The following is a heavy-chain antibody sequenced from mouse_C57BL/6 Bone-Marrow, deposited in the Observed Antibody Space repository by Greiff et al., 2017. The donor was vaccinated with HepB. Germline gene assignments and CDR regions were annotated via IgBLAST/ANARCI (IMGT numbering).Heavy chain of an antibody. Sequence: QVQLQQSGAELVRPGASVKLSCKASGYTFTDYYINWVKQRPGQGLEWIARIYPGSGNTYYNEKFKGKATLTAEKSSSTAYMQLSSLTSEDSAVYFCARLLQGPYAMDYWGQGTSVTVSS. D-gene: IGHD1-1*01. CDR3: ARLLQGPYAMDY. V-gene: IGHV1-76*01. CDR2: IYPGSGNT. CDR1: GYTFTDYY. J-gene: IGHJ4*01.